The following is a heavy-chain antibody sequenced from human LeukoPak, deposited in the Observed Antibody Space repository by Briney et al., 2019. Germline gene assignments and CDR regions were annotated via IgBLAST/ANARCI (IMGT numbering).Heavy chain of an antibody. V-gene: IGHV3-23*01. D-gene: IGHD2-15*01. J-gene: IGHJ4*02. CDR2: ITKTGGTT. CDR3: ARDKAWDKNMVALSH. Sequence: GGTLRLSCVASGFTFSTYALSWVRQAPGKGLEWVSAITKTGGTTYYTDSVKGRFTISRDNSKNTVSLQMNSLRAEDTAVYFCARDKAWDKNMVALSHWGQGTLVTVSS. CDR1: GFTFSTYA.